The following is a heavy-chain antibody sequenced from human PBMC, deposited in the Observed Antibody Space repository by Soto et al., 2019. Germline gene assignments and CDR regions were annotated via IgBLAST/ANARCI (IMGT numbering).Heavy chain of an antibody. J-gene: IGHJ3*02. CDR2: IYYSGST. Sequence: PSETLSLTCAASGYSISGSNWWGWIRQPPGKGLEWIGYIYYSGSTYYNPSLKSRVTMSVDTSKNQFSLKLSSVTAVDTAVYYCARRAYYDSSGFQDAFDIWGQGTMVTVSS. D-gene: IGHD3-22*01. CDR3: ARRAYYDSSGFQDAFDI. CDR1: GYSISGSNW. V-gene: IGHV4-28*01.